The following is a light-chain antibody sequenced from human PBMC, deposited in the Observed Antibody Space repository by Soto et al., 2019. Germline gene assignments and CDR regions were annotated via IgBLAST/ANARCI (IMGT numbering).Light chain of an antibody. J-gene: IGKJ1*01. CDR3: QQYNSYSLA. CDR1: QSTSTW. CDR2: KAS. V-gene: IGKV1-5*03. Sequence: DIQMTQSPSTLSASVGDRVTITCRASQSTSTWLAWYQQKPGKAPKLLIYKASNLERGVPSRFGGSGSGTEFTLTISSLQPEDFATYYCQQYNSYSLAFGQGTKVEVK.